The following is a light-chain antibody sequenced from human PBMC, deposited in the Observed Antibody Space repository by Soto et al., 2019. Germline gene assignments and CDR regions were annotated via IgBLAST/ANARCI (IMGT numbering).Light chain of an antibody. J-gene: IGKJ5*01. CDR3: QQYGSSPIT. Sequence: EIVLTQSPDTLSLSPGERATLSCRAAQSVGTRLAWYQHKTGQAPRLLISGASSRATGIPDRFTGSGSETSFTLTISRLEPEDFAVYYCQQYGSSPITFGQGTRLEIK. CDR1: QSVGTR. V-gene: IGKV3-20*01. CDR2: GAS.